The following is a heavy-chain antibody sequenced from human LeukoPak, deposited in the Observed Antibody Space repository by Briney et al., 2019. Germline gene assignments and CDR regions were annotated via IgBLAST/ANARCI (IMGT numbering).Heavy chain of an antibody. Sequence: GGSMRLSCAASGFIFSSYSMDWVRQAPGKGLEWVSSISRSSTNIYYADSVKGRFTISRDNAKNSLYLQMNSLRAEDTAVYYCASLRFLELLAWGKGTTVTVSS. CDR3: ASLRFLELLA. CDR1: GFIFSSYS. V-gene: IGHV3-21*01. D-gene: IGHD3-3*01. CDR2: ISRSSTNI. J-gene: IGHJ6*04.